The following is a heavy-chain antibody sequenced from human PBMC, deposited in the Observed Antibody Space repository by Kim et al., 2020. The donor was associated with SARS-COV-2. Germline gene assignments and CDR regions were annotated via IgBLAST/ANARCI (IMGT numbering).Heavy chain of an antibody. Sequence: SVKVSCKASGGTFSSYAISWVRQAPGQGLEWMGGIIPIFGTANYAQKFQGRVTITADESTSTAYMELSSLRSEDTAVYYCAREYSSGSMGAFDYWGQGTLVTVSS. J-gene: IGHJ4*02. CDR3: AREYSSGSMGAFDY. CDR2: IIPIFGTA. CDR1: GGTFSSYA. D-gene: IGHD6-19*01. V-gene: IGHV1-69*13.